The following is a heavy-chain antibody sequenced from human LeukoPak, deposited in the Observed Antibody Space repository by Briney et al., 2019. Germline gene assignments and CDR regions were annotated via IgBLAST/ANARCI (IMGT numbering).Heavy chain of an antibody. V-gene: IGHV3-7*01. CDR2: IKQDGSEK. CDR3: AKQAYSSSWFHYYYYGMDV. CDR1: GFTFSNYW. J-gene: IGHJ6*02. Sequence: GGSLRLSCAASGFTFSNYWMSWVRQAPGKGLEWVANIKQDGSEKYYVDSVKGRFTISRDNAKNSLYLQMNSLRVEDTAVYYCAKQAYSSSWFHYYYYGMDVWGQGTTVTVSS. D-gene: IGHD6-13*01.